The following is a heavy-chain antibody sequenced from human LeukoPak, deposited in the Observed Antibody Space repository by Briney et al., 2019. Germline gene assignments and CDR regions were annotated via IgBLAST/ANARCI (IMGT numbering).Heavy chain of an antibody. V-gene: IGHV4-59*08. Sequence: MPSETLSLTCTVSGGSISSYCWNWIRQPPGKGLEWIGYIYYTGSTNYNPSLKSRVTISLDTSKNQFSLKLSSVTAADTAVYYCARRSVVTAINFDAFDIWGQGAMVTVSS. CDR2: IYYTGST. J-gene: IGHJ3*02. D-gene: IGHD2-21*02. CDR1: GGSISSYC. CDR3: ARRSVVTAINFDAFDI.